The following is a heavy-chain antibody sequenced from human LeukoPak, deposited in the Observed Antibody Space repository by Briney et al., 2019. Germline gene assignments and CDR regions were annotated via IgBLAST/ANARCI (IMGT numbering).Heavy chain of an antibody. D-gene: IGHD1-1*01. V-gene: IGHV3-23*01. J-gene: IGHJ6*03. CDR1: GFTFSSYA. Sequence: GGSLRLSCAASGFTFSSYAIGWVRQAPGKGLEWGSGISGSGGTTYYADSVKGRFTISRDNSKNTLYVQMNSLRAEDTAVYYCAKETDSCYYYYMDVWGKGTTVTVSS. CDR2: ISGSGGTT. CDR3: AKETDSCYYYYMDV.